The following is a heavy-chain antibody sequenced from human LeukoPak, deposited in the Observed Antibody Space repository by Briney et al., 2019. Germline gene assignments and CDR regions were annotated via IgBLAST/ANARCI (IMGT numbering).Heavy chain of an antibody. CDR3: ASTYDYYYYMGV. D-gene: IGHD2-8*01. CDR2: IYYAGST. CDR1: GGSINSAGYY. V-gene: IGHV4-31*03. Sequence: QPSETLSLTCNVSGGSINSAGYYWSWIRQHPGKGLVWIGYIYYAGSTYYNPSFKSRLTMSLDKSTNQVSLKLNSVTAADTAVYYCASTYDYYYYMGVWGKGTTVTVSS. J-gene: IGHJ6*03.